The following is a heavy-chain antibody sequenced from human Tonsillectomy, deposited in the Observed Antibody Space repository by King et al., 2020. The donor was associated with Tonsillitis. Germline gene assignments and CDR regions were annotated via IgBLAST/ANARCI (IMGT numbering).Heavy chain of an antibody. D-gene: IGHD3-22*01. Sequence: QLQESGPGLVKPSETLSLTCTVSGGSISSYYWSWIRQPPGKGLEWIGYIYYSGSTNYNPSLKSRVTISVDTSKNQFTLKLSSVTAADTAVNFCARIAYDSSGYGTGPLFGYWGQGTLVTVSS. CDR3: ARIAYDSSGYGTGPLFGY. V-gene: IGHV4-59*01. CDR1: GGSISSYY. CDR2: IYYSGST. J-gene: IGHJ4*02.